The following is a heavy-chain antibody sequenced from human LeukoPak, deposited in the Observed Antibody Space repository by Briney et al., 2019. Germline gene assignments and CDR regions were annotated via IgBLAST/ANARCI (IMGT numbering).Heavy chain of an antibody. CDR2: IYWDDDK. CDR3: APLKGDIVVDSH. D-gene: IGHD3-22*01. V-gene: IGHV2-5*02. Sequence: SGPTLVKPTQTLTLTCTFSGFSLSTSGVGVGWIRQPPGKALEWLALIYWDDDKRYSPPLESRLAITKDTSKHQVVLTLTNMDPVDTATYYCAPLKGDIVVDSHWGQGTLVTVSS. J-gene: IGHJ4*02. CDR1: GFSLSTSGVG.